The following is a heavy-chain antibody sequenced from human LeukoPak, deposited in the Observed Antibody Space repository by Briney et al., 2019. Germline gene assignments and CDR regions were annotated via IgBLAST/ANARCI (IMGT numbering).Heavy chain of an antibody. Sequence: GGSLRLSCAASGFTFSSYGMHWVRQAPGKGLEWVAVISYDGSNKYYADSVKGRFTISRDNSKNTLYLQMNSLRAEDTAVYYCAKANNYGGNQLWPISQHWGQGTLVTVSS. J-gene: IGHJ1*01. CDR1: GFTFSSYG. V-gene: IGHV3-30*18. CDR2: ISYDGSNK. D-gene: IGHD4-23*01. CDR3: AKANNYGGNQLWPISQH.